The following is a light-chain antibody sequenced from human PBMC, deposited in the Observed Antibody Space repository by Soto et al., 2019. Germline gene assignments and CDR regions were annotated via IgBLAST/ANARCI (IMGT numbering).Light chain of an antibody. Sequence: DIQMTQSPSSMSASVGDRVTFTCRASQDITNSLAWLQQKPGEAPKSLIYAASSLQSGVPSRFTTSGHGTDFTLTISSLPPDDVATYYYQHYRSYPFTFGGGTKVEIK. CDR1: QDITNS. CDR3: QHYRSYPFT. CDR2: AAS. V-gene: IGKV1-16*01. J-gene: IGKJ4*01.